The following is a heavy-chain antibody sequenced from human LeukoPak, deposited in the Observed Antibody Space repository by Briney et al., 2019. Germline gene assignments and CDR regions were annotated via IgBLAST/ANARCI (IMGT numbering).Heavy chain of an antibody. CDR2: LYYSSST. V-gene: IGHV4-39*01. CDR1: GGSISSSGYY. D-gene: IGHD6-19*01. J-gene: IGHJ2*01. Sequence: SETLSLTCTVSGGSISSSGYYWGWIRQPPGKGLEWIGSLYYSSSTYYNPSLKSRVTISVDTSKNQFSLNLSPVTAADTALYYCARRAVAGGYWYFDLWGRGALVTVSS. CDR3: ARRAVAGGYWYFDL.